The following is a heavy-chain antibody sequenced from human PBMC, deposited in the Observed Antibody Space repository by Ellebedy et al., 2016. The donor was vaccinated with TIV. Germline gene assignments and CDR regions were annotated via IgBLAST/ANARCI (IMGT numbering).Heavy chain of an antibody. D-gene: IGHD6-13*01. J-gene: IGHJ6*02. CDR2: IYYSGST. CDR1: GGSISSSSYY. CDR3: ARHEGAAAGTGGMDV. V-gene: IGHV4-39*01. Sequence: SETLSLXXTVSGGSISSSSYYWGWIRQPPGKGLEWIGSIYYSGSTYYNPSLKSRVTISVDTSKNQFSLKLSSVTAADTAVYYCARHEGAAAGTGGMDVWGQGTTVTVSS.